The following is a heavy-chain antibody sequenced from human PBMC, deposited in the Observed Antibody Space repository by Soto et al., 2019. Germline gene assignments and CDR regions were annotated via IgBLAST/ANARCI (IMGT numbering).Heavy chain of an antibody. V-gene: IGHV2-5*01. Sequence: QITLKESGPTLVKPTQTLTLTCTFSGFSLSSPAVGVNWIRQPPGKALEWLALIYWNDDNHYSPSLKSRLTVTKDTSKNPVVLTMTNMDPVDTATYYCAHGSGRLSDYWGQGTLVTVSS. CDR1: GFSLSSPAVG. J-gene: IGHJ4*02. CDR3: AHGSGRLSDY. CDR2: IYWNDDN. D-gene: IGHD6-19*01.